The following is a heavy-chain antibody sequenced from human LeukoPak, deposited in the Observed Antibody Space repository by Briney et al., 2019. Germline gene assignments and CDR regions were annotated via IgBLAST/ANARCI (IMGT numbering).Heavy chain of an antibody. Sequence: GGSLRLSCAASGFTFSSYAMSWVRQAPGKGLEYVSVISSNGGSTYYANSVKGRFTISRDNSKNTLYLQMGSLRAEDMAVYYCARSPNTYYYDSSGPYYFDYWGQGTLVTVSS. D-gene: IGHD3-22*01. CDR3: ARSPNTYYYDSSGPYYFDY. J-gene: IGHJ4*02. V-gene: IGHV3-64*01. CDR2: ISSNGGST. CDR1: GFTFSSYA.